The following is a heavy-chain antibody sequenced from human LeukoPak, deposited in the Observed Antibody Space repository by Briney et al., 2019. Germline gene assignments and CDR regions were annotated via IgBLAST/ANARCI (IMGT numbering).Heavy chain of an antibody. Sequence: SGTSLRLSCAASGFTFSSYGMHWVRQAPGKGLEWVSVVPYDGSNQHFAGSVKGRFTVSRDNSKNIMFLQMNSLRPEDTAVYYCARDGVYSGSPSYYYYYYAMDVWGQGTTVTVAS. D-gene: IGHD1-26*01. CDR3: ARDGVYSGSPSYYYYYYAMDV. J-gene: IGHJ6*02. CDR1: GFTFSSYG. V-gene: IGHV3-30*03. CDR2: VPYDGSNQ.